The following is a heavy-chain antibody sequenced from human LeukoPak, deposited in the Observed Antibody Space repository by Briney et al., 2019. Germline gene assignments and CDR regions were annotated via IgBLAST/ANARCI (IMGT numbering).Heavy chain of an antibody. J-gene: IGHJ4*02. D-gene: IGHD3-10*01. CDR1: GYVFTSYY. V-gene: IGHV1-46*01. CDR3: ASVAYGSRYYFDY. Sequence: GASVKVSCKASGYVFTSYYMHWVRQAPGQGLEWMGIINPSGGSTSYAQKFQGRVTMTRDMSTSTVYMELSSLRSEDTAVYYCASVAYGSRYYFDYWGQGTLVTVSS. CDR2: INPSGGST.